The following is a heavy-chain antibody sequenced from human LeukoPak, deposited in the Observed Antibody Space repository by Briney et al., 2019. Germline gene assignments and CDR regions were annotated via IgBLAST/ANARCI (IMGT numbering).Heavy chain of an antibody. CDR3: ARVRPSYYAQGLVDSFDY. D-gene: IGHD1-26*01. CDR2: IGQDGSQK. J-gene: IGHJ4*02. CDR1: GFSFGSYW. Sequence: PGGSPRLSCAASGFSFGSYWMSWVRQAPGKGLEWVANIGQDGSQKYYVDSVKGRFTISRDNAKNSLFLQMNSLRAEDTAVYYCARVRPSYYAQGLVDSFDYWGQGILVTVSS. V-gene: IGHV3-7*01.